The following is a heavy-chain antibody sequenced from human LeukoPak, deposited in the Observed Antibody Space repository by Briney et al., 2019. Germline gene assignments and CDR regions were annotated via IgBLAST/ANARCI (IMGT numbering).Heavy chain of an antibody. D-gene: IGHD1-1*01. Sequence: SETLSLTCTVPGGSISSYYGSWIRQPPGKGLEWIGYIYYNGSTNYNPSLKSRVTISVDTSKNQFSLKLSSVTAADTAVYYCARLQVPDAFDIWGQGTMVTVSS. CDR1: GGSISSYY. CDR2: IYYNGST. CDR3: ARLQVPDAFDI. V-gene: IGHV4-59*08. J-gene: IGHJ3*02.